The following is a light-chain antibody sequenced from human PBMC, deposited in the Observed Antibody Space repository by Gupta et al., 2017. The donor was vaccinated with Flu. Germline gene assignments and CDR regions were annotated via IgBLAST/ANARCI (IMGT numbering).Light chain of an antibody. Sequence: DIQMTQSPSSLSASVGDRVTITCRASQSISSFLNWYQQKPGKAPKLLIYTASNLQSGVPSRISGSGSGTDFTLTISSLQPEDFATYYCQQSYSTPFTFGPGTKVDIK. CDR3: QQSYSTPFT. CDR2: TAS. V-gene: IGKV1-39*01. CDR1: QSISSF. J-gene: IGKJ3*01.